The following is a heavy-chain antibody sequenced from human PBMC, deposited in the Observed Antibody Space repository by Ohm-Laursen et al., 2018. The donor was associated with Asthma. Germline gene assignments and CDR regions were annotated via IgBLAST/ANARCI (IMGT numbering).Heavy chain of an antibody. J-gene: IGHJ6*02. V-gene: IGHV3-33*08. Sequence: SLRLSCAAPGFTFSSYGMHWVRQAPGKGLEWVAVIWYDGSNKYYADSVKGRFTISRDNGKNTLYLQMNSLRDEDSADYFCVRDCSGGTCYTDRWTYYYYGMDVWGPGTTVTVSS. CDR2: IWYDGSNK. D-gene: IGHD2-15*01. CDR1: GFTFSSYG. CDR3: VRDCSGGTCYTDRWTYYYYGMDV.